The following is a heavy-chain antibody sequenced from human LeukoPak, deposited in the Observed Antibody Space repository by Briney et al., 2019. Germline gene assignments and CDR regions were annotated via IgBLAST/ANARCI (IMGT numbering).Heavy chain of an antibody. CDR2: IYYSGST. J-gene: IGHJ4*02. D-gene: IGHD4-17*01. Sequence: SETLSLTCTVSGGSISSYYWSWIRQPPGKGLEWIGYIYYSGSTNYNPSLKSRVTISVDTSKDQFSLKLSSVTAADTAVYYCARHDDDYGGDYWGQGTLVTVSS. CDR1: GGSISSYY. CDR3: ARHDDDYGGDY. V-gene: IGHV4-59*08.